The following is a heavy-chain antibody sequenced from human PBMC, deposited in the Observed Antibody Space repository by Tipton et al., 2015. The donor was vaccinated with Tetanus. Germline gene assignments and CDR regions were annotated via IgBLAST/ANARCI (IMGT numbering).Heavy chain of an antibody. CDR1: GFTFNIFG. CDR2: ISRSGDNT. CDR3: AKDLRQLVRVDAFDS. J-gene: IGHJ3*02. V-gene: IGHV3-23*01. Sequence: GTLRLSCAATGFTFNIFGMSWVRQAPGKGLEWVSGISRSGDNTFYADSVKVRFTISRDNSKNTLYLHMNSLRAEDTAVYYCAKDLRQLVRVDAFDSWGLGTVVTVSS. D-gene: IGHD6-6*01.